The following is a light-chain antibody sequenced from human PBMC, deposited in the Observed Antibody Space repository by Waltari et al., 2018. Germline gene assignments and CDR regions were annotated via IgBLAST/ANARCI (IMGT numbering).Light chain of an antibody. V-gene: IGKV1-12*01. J-gene: IGKJ4*01. CDR2: AAS. CDR3: QQANTFPLT. Sequence: IQMTQSPSSVPASVGGRVTLSCRASQDIGSWLAWYQQQPGKVPNLLIYAASSLQSGVPSRFSGSGSGTDFTLTISSLQPEDFATYYRQQANTFPLTFGGGTKVEIK. CDR1: QDIGSW.